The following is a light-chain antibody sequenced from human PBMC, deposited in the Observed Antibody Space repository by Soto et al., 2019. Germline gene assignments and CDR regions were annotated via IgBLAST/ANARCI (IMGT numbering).Light chain of an antibody. CDR2: EVT. V-gene: IGLV2-14*01. J-gene: IGLJ1*01. CDR1: SFDDGGFNS. Sequence: QSVLTQPASVSGSPGQSISISCTGTSFDDGGFNSVSWYQQHPGIVPKLMIFEVTNQPAGNYTRFPVSKAGNPALVSISGLEAEDEAYYYCSSYASGSIYVFGTGTKVTVL. CDR3: SSYASGSIYV.